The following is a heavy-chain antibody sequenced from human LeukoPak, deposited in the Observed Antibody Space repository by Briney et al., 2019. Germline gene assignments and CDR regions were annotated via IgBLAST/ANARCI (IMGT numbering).Heavy chain of an antibody. J-gene: IGHJ3*02. CDR2: IYTNGNT. V-gene: IGHV4-61*02. CDR1: GGSLSSAGYY. CDR3: ARVDDSLMWGAKHTFDI. Sequence: SETLSLTCTVSGGSLSSAGYYWSWIRPPAGKGLEWIGRIYTNGNTNYNPSLKSRVTISVDTSKNQFSLKLSSVTAADTAVYYCARVDDSLMWGAKHTFDIWGQGTVVTVSS. D-gene: IGHD2-8*01.